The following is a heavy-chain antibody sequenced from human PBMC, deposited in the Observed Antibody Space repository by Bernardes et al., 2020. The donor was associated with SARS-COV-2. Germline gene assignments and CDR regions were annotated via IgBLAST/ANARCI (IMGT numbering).Heavy chain of an antibody. J-gene: IGHJ4*02. CDR1: GFTFSSHG. D-gene: IGHD3-10*01. V-gene: IGHV3-30*03. CDR3: ATPRRSDYYGSGGGYDY. CDR2: ISYDGSNK. Sequence: SLRISCAASGFTFSSHGMHWVRQAPGKGLEWVAVISYDGSNKYYADSVKGRFTISRDNAKNSLYLQMNSLRAEDTAVYYCATPRRSDYYGSGGGYDYWGQGTLVTVSS.